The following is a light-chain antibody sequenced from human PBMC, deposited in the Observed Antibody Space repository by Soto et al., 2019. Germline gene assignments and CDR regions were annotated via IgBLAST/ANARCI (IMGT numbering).Light chain of an antibody. CDR2: DVS. V-gene: IGLV2-14*01. CDR3: SSYTSSSTVV. J-gene: IGLJ2*01. Sequence: QSALTQPASVSGSPGQSITISCTGTSSDVGGYNYVSWYQQHPGKAPQLMIYDVSNRPSGVSNRFSGPKSGNTSSLTISGLQGEDEADYYCSSYTSSSTVVFGGGTQLPVL. CDR1: SSDVGGYNY.